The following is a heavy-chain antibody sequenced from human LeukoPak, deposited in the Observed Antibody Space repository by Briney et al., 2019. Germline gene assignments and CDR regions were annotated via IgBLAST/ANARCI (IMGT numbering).Heavy chain of an antibody. CDR1: GGTFSRYA. D-gene: IGHD3-10*01. J-gene: IGHJ4*02. CDR2: IIPILGIT. V-gene: IGHV1-69*04. Sequence: ASVKVSCKASGGTFSRYAISWVRQAPGQGLEWMGRIIPILGITNYAQKFQGRVTITADKSTTTAYMELSSLRSEDTAVYYCAKGEQWFGYWGQGTLVTVSS. CDR3: AKGEQWFGY.